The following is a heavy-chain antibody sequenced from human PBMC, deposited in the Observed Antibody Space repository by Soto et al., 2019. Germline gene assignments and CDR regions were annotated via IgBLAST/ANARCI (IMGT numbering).Heavy chain of an antibody. V-gene: IGHV4-61*08. Sequence: PSETLSLTCAVSGGSISSGGYSWSWIRQPPGKGLEWIGYIYYSGSTNYNPSLKSRVTISVDTSKNQFSLKLSSVTAADTAVYYCASVTRTCISTSCYRYYYGMDVWGQGTTVTVSS. CDR2: IYYSGST. J-gene: IGHJ6*02. CDR1: GGSISSGGYS. CDR3: ASVTRTCISTSCYRYYYGMDV. D-gene: IGHD2-2*02.